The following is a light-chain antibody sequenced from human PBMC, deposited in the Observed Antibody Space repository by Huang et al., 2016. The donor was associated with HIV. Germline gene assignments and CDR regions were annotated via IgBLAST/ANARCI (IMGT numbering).Light chain of an antibody. Sequence: EIVMTQSPVTLSVSPGDRATLSCRARQSVSNNLAWYQQKPGQAPILLIYGASTRATGIPGRFSGSGSGTEFTLTISSLQSGDFAVYYCQQYNDWPQTFGQGTKVQIK. CDR3: QQYNDWPQT. J-gene: IGKJ1*01. V-gene: IGKV3-15*01. CDR2: GAS. CDR1: QSVSNN.